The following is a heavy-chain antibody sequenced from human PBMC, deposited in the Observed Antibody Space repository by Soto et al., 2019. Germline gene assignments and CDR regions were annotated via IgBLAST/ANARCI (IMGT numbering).Heavy chain of an antibody. J-gene: IGHJ6*02. CDR2: IYYSGST. CDR1: GGSISSYY. Sequence: SETLSLTCTVSGGSISSYYWSWIRQPPGKGLEWIGYIYYSGSTNYNPSLKSRVTISVDTSKNQFSLKLSSVTAADTAVYYCARLLNLDYGDYPFYYYYYGMDVWGQGTTVTVSS. CDR3: ARLLNLDYGDYPFYYYYYGMDV. D-gene: IGHD4-17*01. V-gene: IGHV4-59*01.